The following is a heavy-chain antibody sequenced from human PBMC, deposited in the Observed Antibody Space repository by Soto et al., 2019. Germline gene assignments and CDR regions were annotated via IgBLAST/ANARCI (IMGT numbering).Heavy chain of an antibody. J-gene: IGHJ6*02. CDR1: GYSFSNFH. D-gene: IGHD2-15*01. V-gene: IGHV1-46*01. CDR2: IDPSSGTT. CDR3: ARGAVVVPNGLIAGMDV. Sequence: VASVKVSCKPSGYSFSNFHVHWVRQAPGQGLEWMGIIDPSSGTTSYTQKFQERVTMTRDTSMSTVYMELSRLRSEDTAVYYCARGAVVVPNGLIAGMDVWGLGTTVTVS.